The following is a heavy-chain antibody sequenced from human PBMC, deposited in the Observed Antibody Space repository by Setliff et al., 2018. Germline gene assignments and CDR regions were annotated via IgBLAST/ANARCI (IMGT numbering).Heavy chain of an antibody. CDR3: ARGSRFGTIVYRGDYYLDV. CDR2: INTNTGNP. J-gene: IGHJ6*03. V-gene: IGHV7-4-1*02. D-gene: IGHD3-10*01. Sequence: ASVKVSCKASGYTFTSYPINWVRQAPGQGLEWMGWINTNTGNPSYAQGFTGRFVFSLDTSVSTAYLQISSLKAEDTAIYYCARGSRFGTIVYRGDYYLDVWGKGTTVTVSS. CDR1: GYTFTSYP.